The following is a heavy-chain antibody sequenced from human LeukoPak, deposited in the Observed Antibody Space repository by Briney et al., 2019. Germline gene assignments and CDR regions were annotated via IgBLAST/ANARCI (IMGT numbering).Heavy chain of an antibody. Sequence: SETLSLTCTVSGGSISSYYWSWIRQPPGKGLEWIGYIYYSGSTNYNPSLKSRVTISVDTSKNQFSLKLSSVTAADTAVYYCARVLCSSCPEGWFDPWGQGTLVTVSS. CDR2: IYYSGST. V-gene: IGHV4-59*01. D-gene: IGHD6-13*01. J-gene: IGHJ5*02. CDR3: ARVLCSSCPEGWFDP. CDR1: GGSISSYY.